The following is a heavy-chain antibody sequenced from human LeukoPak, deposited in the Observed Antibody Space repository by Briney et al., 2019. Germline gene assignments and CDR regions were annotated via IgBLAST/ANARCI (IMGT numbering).Heavy chain of an antibody. CDR3: ARAPHYYDSSGYYGPGYYYYGMDV. D-gene: IGHD3-22*01. V-gene: IGHV1-69*01. J-gene: IGHJ6*02. CDR2: IIPIFGTA. Sequence: SVKGSCKASGGTLSSYAISWVRQAPGQGLEWMGGIIPIFGTANYAQKFQCRVTITADESTTTAYMELSSLRSEDTAVYDCARAPHYYDSSGYYGPGYYYYGMDVWGQGTTVTVSS. CDR1: GGTLSSYA.